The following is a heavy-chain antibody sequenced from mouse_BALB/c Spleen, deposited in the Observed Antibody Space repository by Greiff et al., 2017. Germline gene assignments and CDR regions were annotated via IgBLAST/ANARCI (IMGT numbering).Heavy chain of an antibody. J-gene: IGHJ2*01. V-gene: IGHV5-4*02. D-gene: IGHD2-4*01. CDR3: ARGYYDYAYFDY. CDR1: GFTFSDYY. Sequence: VQLKESGGGLVKPGGSLKLSCAASGFTFSDYYMYWVRQTPEKRLEWVATISDGGSYTYYPDSVKGRFTISRDNAKNNLYLQMSSLKSEDTAMYYCARGYYDYAYFDYWGQGTTLTVSS. CDR2: ISDGGSYT.